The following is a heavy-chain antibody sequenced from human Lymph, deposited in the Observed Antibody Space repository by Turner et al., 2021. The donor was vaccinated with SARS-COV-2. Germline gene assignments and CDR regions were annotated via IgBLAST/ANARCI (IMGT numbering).Heavy chain of an antibody. V-gene: IGHV1-18*01. CDR1: GYTFTSYG. CDR3: ARFTADIAVTGRYFDY. Sequence: QVKLVQSGAAVKRPGASVKVSCTASGYTFTSYGSSWMRQAPGQGLEWMGWISVYKGNTNYAQRLQGRVTMTTETATSTAYMELRSLRSDDTAVYYCARFTADIAVTGRYFDYWGQGTLVTVSS. J-gene: IGHJ4*02. D-gene: IGHD6-19*01. CDR2: ISVYKGNT.